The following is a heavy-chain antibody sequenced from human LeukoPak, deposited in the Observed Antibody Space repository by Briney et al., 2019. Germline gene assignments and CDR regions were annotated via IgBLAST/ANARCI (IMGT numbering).Heavy chain of an antibody. CDR3: ARNILLGYCSSTSCPTTNWFDP. CDR2: IKQDGRVK. J-gene: IGHJ5*02. Sequence: GGSLRLSCVASGFTFSSYWMSWVRQAPGKGLEWVANIKQDGRVKYYVDSVKGRFTISRENAKNSLYLQMNSLRAEDTAVYYCARNILLGYCSSTSCPTTNWFDPWGQGTLVTVSS. D-gene: IGHD2-2*01. CDR1: GFTFSSYW. V-gene: IGHV3-7*01.